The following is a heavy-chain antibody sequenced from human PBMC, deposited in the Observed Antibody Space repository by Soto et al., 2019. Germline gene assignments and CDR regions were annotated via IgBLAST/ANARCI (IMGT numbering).Heavy chain of an antibody. J-gene: IGHJ6*02. Sequence: XVSLRLSCSAAGFTFINYAMNWVRQAPWKGLDWVSAISGGGDTTYYADSVKGRFTISRDNSKNTLSLQMNSLRAEDTAVYYCAKDQGVKGFGELLAILYGMDVWGPGTTVTVSS. CDR2: ISGGGDTT. V-gene: IGHV3-23*01. D-gene: IGHD3-10*01. CDR1: GFTFINYA. CDR3: AKDQGVKGFGELLAILYGMDV.